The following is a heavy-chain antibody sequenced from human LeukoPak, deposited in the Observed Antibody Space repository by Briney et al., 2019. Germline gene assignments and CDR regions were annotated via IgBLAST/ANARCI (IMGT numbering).Heavy chain of an antibody. CDR1: GYTFTSNV. J-gene: IGHJ4*02. V-gene: IGHV1-18*01. CDR3: ARGYYDSSVAGVDY. CDR2: ISAYNGNT. Sequence: ASVKVSCKASGYTFTSNVISWVRQAPGQGLEWMGWISAYNGNTNYAQKLQGRVTMTTDTSTSTAYMELRSLRSDDTAVYYCARGYYDSSVAGVDYWGQGTLVTVSS. D-gene: IGHD3-22*01.